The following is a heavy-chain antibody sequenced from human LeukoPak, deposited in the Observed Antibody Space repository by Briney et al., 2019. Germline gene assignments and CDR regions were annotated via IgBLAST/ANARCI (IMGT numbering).Heavy chain of an antibody. V-gene: IGHV4-59*01. CDR1: GGSISSSS. D-gene: IGHD3-10*01. Sequence: PSETLSLTCTVSGGSISSSSWIWIRQPPGKGLEWIGYISYSGSTNYNPSLKSRVTISVDTSKNQFSLKLSSVTAADTAVYYCARLVGEFPRYYYYYYMDVWGKGTTVTISS. CDR3: ARLVGEFPRYYYYYYMDV. J-gene: IGHJ6*03. CDR2: ISYSGST.